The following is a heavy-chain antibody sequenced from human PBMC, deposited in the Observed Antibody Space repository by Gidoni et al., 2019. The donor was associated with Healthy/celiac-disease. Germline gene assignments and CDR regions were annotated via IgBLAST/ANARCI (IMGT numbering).Heavy chain of an antibody. CDR1: GFPFSSYA. D-gene: IGHD3-3*01. V-gene: IGHV3-23*01. J-gene: IGHJ3*02. CDR2: ISGSGGST. Sequence: EVQLLESGGGLVQPGGSLSLSCAASGFPFSSYAMSWVRQAPGKGLEWVSAISGSGGSTYYADSVKGRFTISRDNSKNTLYLQMNSLRAEDTAVYYCAKGIPTEYYDFWSGYYPNDAFDIWGQGTMVTVSS. CDR3: AKGIPTEYYDFWSGYYPNDAFDI.